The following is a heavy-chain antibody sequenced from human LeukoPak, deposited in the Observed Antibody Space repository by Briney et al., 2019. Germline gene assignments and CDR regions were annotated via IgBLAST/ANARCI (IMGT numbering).Heavy chain of an antibody. CDR1: GFSFGSYS. CDR3: ARGYIDNLGYSPRSAFDK. Sequence: GGSLRLSRAASGFSFGSYSMNWVRQAPGKGLEWVSSISSTSRSSYIFYAESVEGRFTISRDNTKNSLFLQMNSLIAEDTAVYYCARGYIDNLGYSPRSAFDKWGQGILVTVSS. D-gene: IGHD3-22*01. J-gene: IGHJ4*02. CDR2: ISSTSRSSYI. V-gene: IGHV3-21*01.